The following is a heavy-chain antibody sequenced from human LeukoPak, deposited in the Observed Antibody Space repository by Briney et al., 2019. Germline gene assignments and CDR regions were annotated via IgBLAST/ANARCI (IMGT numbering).Heavy chain of an antibody. J-gene: IGHJ3*02. V-gene: IGHV3-48*02. D-gene: IGHD3-3*01. Sequence: GGSLRLSCAASGFTFSSYSMNWVRQAPGKGLEWVSYISSSSSTIYYADSVKGRFTISRDNAKNSLYLQMNSLRDEDTAVYYCARDALYYDFWSGYYTDDAFDIWGQGTMVTVSS. CDR2: ISSSSSTI. CDR3: ARDALYYDFWSGYYTDDAFDI. CDR1: GFTFSSYS.